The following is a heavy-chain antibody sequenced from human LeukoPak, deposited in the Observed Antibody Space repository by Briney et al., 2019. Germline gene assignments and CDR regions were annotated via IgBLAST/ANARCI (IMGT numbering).Heavy chain of an antibody. Sequence: GGSLRLSCAASGFTFSSYWMSWVRQAPGKGLEWVANIKQDGSEKYYVDSVKGRFTISRDNAKNSLYLQMNSLRAEDTAVYYCAREGYSSGWYSMDYYYGMDVWGQGTTVTVSS. D-gene: IGHD6-19*01. V-gene: IGHV3-7*01. CDR1: GFTFSSYW. CDR3: AREGYSSGWYSMDYYYGMDV. J-gene: IGHJ6*02. CDR2: IKQDGSEK.